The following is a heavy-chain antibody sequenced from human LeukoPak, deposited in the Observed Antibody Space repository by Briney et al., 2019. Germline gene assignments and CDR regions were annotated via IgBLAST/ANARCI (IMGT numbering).Heavy chain of an antibody. CDR2: IWEDGTNI. V-gene: IGHV3-33*01. D-gene: IGHD6-19*01. J-gene: IGHJ4*02. CDR3: ARVGYNSGWYEY. CDR1: GFTFSIYG. Sequence: PGGSLRLSCAASGFTFSIYGMHWVRQAPGKGLDWVASIWEDGTNINYADSVIGRFTISRDNSKNTLYLQMHSLRADDTAVYYCARVGYNSGWYEYWGQGTSVTVSS.